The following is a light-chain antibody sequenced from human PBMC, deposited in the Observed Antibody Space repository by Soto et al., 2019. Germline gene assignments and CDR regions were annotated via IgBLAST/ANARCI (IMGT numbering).Light chain of an antibody. J-gene: IGKJ5*01. V-gene: IGKV1-39*01. CDR1: QSISSY. Sequence: DIQMTQSPSSLSASVGDRVTITCRASQSISSYLNWYQQKPGKAPKLLIYAASSLKSGVPSRFSGSGSGTYFTLTISSLQPEDFATYYCQQSYSTITFGQGTRLEIK. CDR3: QQSYSTIT. CDR2: AAS.